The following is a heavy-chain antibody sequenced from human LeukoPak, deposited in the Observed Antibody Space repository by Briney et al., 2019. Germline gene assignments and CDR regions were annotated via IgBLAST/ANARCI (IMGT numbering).Heavy chain of an antibody. V-gene: IGHV1-8*01. CDR1: GYSFTNYD. CDR2: MNPNTGDT. D-gene: IGHD2-2*01. CDR3: ARGREIVVVPAASLNDF. J-gene: IGHJ4*02. Sequence: GASVKVSCKASGYSFTNYDINWVRQATGRGLEWMGYMNPNTGDTGYAQKFQGRVTMTRDTSISTAYMELTSLGSEDTAVYYCARGREIVVVPAASLNDFWGQGTLVTVSS.